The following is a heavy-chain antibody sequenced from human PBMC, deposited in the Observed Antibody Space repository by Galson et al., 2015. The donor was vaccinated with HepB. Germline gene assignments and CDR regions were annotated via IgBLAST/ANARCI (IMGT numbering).Heavy chain of an antibody. V-gene: IGHV3-7*01. CDR1: GFTFSSYW. J-gene: IGHJ5*02. D-gene: IGHD6-13*01. CDR3: ARDRIVAGGGDWFDP. Sequence: SLRLSCAASGFTFSSYWMSWVRQAPGKGLEWVANIKEDGSEKYYVDSVKGRFTISRDSAKNSLWLQMNSLRAEDTAVYYCARDRIVAGGGDWFDPWGQGTLVTVSS. CDR2: IKEDGSEK.